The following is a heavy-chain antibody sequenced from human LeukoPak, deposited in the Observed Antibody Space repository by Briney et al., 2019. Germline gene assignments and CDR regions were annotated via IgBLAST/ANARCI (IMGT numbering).Heavy chain of an antibody. CDR1: GFTFRSYS. V-gene: IGHV3-48*01. D-gene: IGHD4-11*01. J-gene: IGHJ4*02. Sequence: GGSLRLSCAVSGFTFRSYSMNWVRQAPGKGLEWVSYISSSSTTIYYADPVKGRFTVSRDNAKNSLYLQMNNLKAEDTAVYYCARAMTTEANDYWGQGTLVTVSS. CDR2: ISSSSTTI. CDR3: ARAMTTEANDY.